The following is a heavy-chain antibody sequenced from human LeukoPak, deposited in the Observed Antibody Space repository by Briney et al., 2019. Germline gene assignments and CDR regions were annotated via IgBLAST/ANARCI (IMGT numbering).Heavy chain of an antibody. D-gene: IGHD6-13*01. Sequence: GASVKVSCKASGGTFSSYAISWVRQAPGQGLEWMGRIIPILGIANYAQKFQGRVTITADKSTSTAYMELSSLRSEDTAVYYCARDTIAVAALGDAFDIWGQGTVVTVSS. J-gene: IGHJ3*02. CDR1: GGTFSSYA. CDR2: IIPILGIA. V-gene: IGHV1-69*04. CDR3: ARDTIAVAALGDAFDI.